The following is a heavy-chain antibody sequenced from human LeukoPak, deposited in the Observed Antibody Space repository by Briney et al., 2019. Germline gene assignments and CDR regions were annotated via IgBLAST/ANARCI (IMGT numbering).Heavy chain of an antibody. D-gene: IGHD2-2*01. V-gene: IGHV3-21*01. Sequence: GGSLRLSCAASGFTFSSYSMNWVRQAPGKGLEWVSSISSSSSYIYYADSVKGRFTISRDNAKNSLYLQMNSLRAEDTAVYYCARAVDSVVVPVATFDCLGQGSLVTVSS. CDR2: ISSSSSYI. CDR3: ARAVDSVVVPVATFDC. CDR1: GFTFSSYS. J-gene: IGHJ5*01.